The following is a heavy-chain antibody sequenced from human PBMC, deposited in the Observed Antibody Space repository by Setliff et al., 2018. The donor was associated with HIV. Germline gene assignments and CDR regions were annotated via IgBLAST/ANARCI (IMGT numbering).Heavy chain of an antibody. CDR3: ARDVDYNFWSGYYPSFDY. V-gene: IGHV4-39*07. CDR2: IYYSGST. Sequence: SETLSLTCTVSGGSISSSSYYWGWIRQPPGKGLEWIGSIYYSGSTYYNPSLKSRVTISVDTSKNQFSLKLSSVTAADTAVYYCARDVDYNFWSGYYPSFDYWGQGTLVTVSS. J-gene: IGHJ4*02. CDR1: GGSISSSSYY. D-gene: IGHD3-3*01.